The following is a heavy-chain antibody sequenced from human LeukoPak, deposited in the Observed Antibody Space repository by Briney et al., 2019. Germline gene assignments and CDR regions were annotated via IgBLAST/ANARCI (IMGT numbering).Heavy chain of an antibody. CDR1: GGSISSHY. CDR3: ARSISGTLFDY. D-gene: IGHD1-7*01. V-gene: IGHV4-4*07. CDR2: IYVSGST. Sequence: SETLSLTCTVSGGSISSHYWSWVRQSAGKGLEWIGRIYVSGSTNYNPSLKTRVTMSIDKSKNHFSLKLSSMTAADTAVYYCARSISGTLFDYWGQGTLVTVSS. J-gene: IGHJ4*02.